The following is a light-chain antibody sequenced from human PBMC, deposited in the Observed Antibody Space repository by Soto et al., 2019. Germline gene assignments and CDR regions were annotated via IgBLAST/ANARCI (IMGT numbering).Light chain of an antibody. CDR3: QQYGSSPWT. CDR2: TAS. J-gene: IGKJ1*01. CDR1: ESIASNY. Sequence: EIVLTQSPGTLSLSPGERATLSCRASESIASNYLAWYQQKPGQAPRLLIYTASNRATGIPDKISGSGSGTDFTLTISRLEPEDFAVYYGQQYGSSPWTSGQGTKVEIK. V-gene: IGKV3-20*01.